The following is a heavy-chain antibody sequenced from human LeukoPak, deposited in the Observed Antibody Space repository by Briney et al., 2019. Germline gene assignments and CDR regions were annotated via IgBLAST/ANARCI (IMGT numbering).Heavy chain of an antibody. CDR2: ISSSSTYM. V-gene: IGHV3-21*01. D-gene: IGHD3-22*01. CDR1: GFMFSYYS. CDR3: ARGEYDSSGYSPFYFDY. Sequence: GGSLRLSCAASGFMFSYYSMNWVRQAPGKGLEWVSSISSSSTYMYYADSVKGRFTISRDNAKNSLFLQMNSLRAEDTAVYYCARGEYDSSGYSPFYFDYWGQGTLVTVSS. J-gene: IGHJ4*02.